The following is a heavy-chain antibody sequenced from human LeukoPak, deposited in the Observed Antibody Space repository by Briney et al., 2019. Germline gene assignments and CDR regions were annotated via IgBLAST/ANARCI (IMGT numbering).Heavy chain of an antibody. J-gene: IGHJ4*02. CDR1: GGTINDFF. V-gene: IGHV4-59*01. CDR3: ARGVGVIVAATWGYIAY. D-gene: IGHD2-15*01. Sequence: LETLSLSCTVSGGTINDFFWNWVRQSPGKGLEGMGCIYYSGSANHKPSPTRRGTTSVDTTKNNRSLTLRSVSAADTAVYYCARGVGVIVAATWGYIAYWGQGALVTVSS. CDR2: IYYSGSA.